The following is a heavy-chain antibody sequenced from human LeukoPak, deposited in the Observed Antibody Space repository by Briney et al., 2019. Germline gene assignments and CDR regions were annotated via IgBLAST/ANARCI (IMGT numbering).Heavy chain of an antibody. CDR3: ALNYGANLRPPFDA. CDR1: GFNVISRY. Sequence: GGSLRLSCAVSGFNVISRYMSWVRQAPGKGLEWVSVINSANDTFYTDSVKGRFTISRDNSRNTLFLQMSSLRAEDTAIYYCALNYGANLRPPFDAWGPGTLVTVSS. J-gene: IGHJ4*02. V-gene: IGHV3-53*01. CDR2: INSANDT. D-gene: IGHD4/OR15-4a*01.